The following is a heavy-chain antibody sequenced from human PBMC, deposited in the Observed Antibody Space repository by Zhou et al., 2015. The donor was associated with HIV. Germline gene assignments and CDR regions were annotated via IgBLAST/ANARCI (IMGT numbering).Heavy chain of an antibody. Sequence: QVQLVQSGAEVKKPGSSVKVSCKASGGTFSTYTIGWVRQAPGQGLEWMGGIIPLSGASSYAHKFQDRLTITADESTNTAYMELTGLRSEDTAVYYCATGDYDSSGYSVRFDYWGQGTLVTVSS. D-gene: IGHD3-22*01. CDR1: GGTFSTYT. J-gene: IGHJ4*02. V-gene: IGHV1-69*01. CDR2: IIPLSGAS. CDR3: ATGDYDSSGYSVRFDY.